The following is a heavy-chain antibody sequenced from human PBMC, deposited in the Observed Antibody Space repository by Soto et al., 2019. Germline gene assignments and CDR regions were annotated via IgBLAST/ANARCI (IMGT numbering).Heavy chain of an antibody. CDR2: IYYSGST. J-gene: IGHJ4*02. CDR3: ASHYDILTGYYYFDY. D-gene: IGHD3-9*01. CDR1: GGSISSGGYY. V-gene: IGHV4-31*03. Sequence: SETLSLTCTVSGGSISSGGYYWSWIRQHPGKGLEWIGYIYYSGSTYYNPSLKSRVTISVDTSKNQFSLKLSSVTAADTAVYYFASHYDILTGYYYFDYWGQGTLVTVSS.